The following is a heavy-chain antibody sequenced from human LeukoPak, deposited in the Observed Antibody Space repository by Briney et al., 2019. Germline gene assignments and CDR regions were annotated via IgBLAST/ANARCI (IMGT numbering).Heavy chain of an antibody. Sequence: GGSLRLSYAASGSTFSSYEMNWVSQAPGKGLEWVSYISSSGSTIYYADSVKGRFTISRDNAKTSLYLQMNSLRAEDTAVYYCARDLSGIAGYTYGRGIDYWGQGTLVTVSS. CDR1: GSTFSSYE. CDR2: ISSSGSTI. CDR3: ARDLSGIAGYTYGRGIDY. D-gene: IGHD5-18*01. J-gene: IGHJ4*02. V-gene: IGHV3-48*03.